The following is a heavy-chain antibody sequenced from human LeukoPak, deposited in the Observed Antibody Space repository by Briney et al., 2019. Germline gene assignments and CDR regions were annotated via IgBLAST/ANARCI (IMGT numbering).Heavy chain of an antibody. CDR1: GGSFSGYY. V-gene: IGHV4-34*09. CDR3: GGANSGYYPIDY. D-gene: IGHD3-22*01. CDR2: INHSGST. Sequence: SETLSLTCAVYGGSFSGYYWSWIRQPPGKGLEWIGEINHSGSTNYNPSLKSRLTISRDMSKNQFSLRLSSVTAADTALYYCGGANSGYYPIDYWGQGTLVTVSS. J-gene: IGHJ4*02.